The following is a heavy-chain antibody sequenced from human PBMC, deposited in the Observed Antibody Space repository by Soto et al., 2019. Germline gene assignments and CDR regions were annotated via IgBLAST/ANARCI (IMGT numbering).Heavy chain of an antibody. CDR2: IKHDGSVQ. V-gene: IGHV3-7*03. CDR3: ARATYSNAWYRFDL. Sequence: LRLSCEASGFTFSGYWTSWVRQAPGKGLGWVADIKHDGSVQYYVDSVKGRFTISRDNAKKLLYLQMNGLRAEDTALYYCARATYSNAWYRFDLWGQGTLVTVSS. J-gene: IGHJ4*02. D-gene: IGHD4-4*01. CDR1: GFTFSGYW.